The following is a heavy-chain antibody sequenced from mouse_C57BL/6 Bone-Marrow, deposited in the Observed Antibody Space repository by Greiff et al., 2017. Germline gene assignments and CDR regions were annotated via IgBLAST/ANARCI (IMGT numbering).Heavy chain of an antibody. Sequence: EVRLQQSGAELVRPGASVKLSCTASGFNIKDDYMHWVKQRPEQGLEWIGWIDPENGDTEYASKFQGKATITADTSSNTAYLQLSSLTSEDTAVYYCTTWNQGYFDVWGTGTTVTVSS. V-gene: IGHV14-4*01. CDR1: GFNIKDDY. CDR2: IDPENGDT. J-gene: IGHJ1*03. CDR3: TTWNQGYFDV.